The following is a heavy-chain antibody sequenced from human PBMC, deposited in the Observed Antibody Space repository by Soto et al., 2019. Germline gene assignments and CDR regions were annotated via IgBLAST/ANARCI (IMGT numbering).Heavy chain of an antibody. CDR1: GFTFSSYW. CDR2: INSDGSST. V-gene: IGHV3-74*01. J-gene: IGHJ6*03. D-gene: IGHD6-13*01. Sequence: SLRLSCAASGFTFSSYWMHWVRQAPGKGLVWVSRINSDGSSTSYADSVKGRFTISRDNAKNTLYLQLNSLRAEDTAVYYCARVTHVPGIAAAATLMDVWGTGTTVTVSS. CDR3: ARVTHVPGIAAAATLMDV.